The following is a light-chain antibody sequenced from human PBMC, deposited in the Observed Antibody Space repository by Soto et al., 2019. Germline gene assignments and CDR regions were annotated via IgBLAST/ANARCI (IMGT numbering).Light chain of an antibody. CDR1: SSDVGRYIF. Sequence: QSVLTQPASVSGSPGQSITISCTGNSSDVGRYIFVSWYQQHPGKAPKLIIYEVTNRPSEVSNRFSGSKSGNTASLTISGLQAEDEGDYFFASYTSSNSWEFGGGTKLTVL. J-gene: IGLJ3*02. CDR2: EVT. V-gene: IGLV2-14*01. CDR3: ASYTSSNSWE.